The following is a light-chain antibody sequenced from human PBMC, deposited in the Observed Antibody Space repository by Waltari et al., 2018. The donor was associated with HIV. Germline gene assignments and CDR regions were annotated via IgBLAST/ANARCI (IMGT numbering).Light chain of an antibody. V-gene: IGKV3-20*01. J-gene: IGKJ1*01. CDR3: QQYGTTPRT. Sequence: VLTQSPGTLPLSPGERVALSCRASQSVGSSDVAWYQQKRGQTPRLLMYGGSNRATGIPDRFSGSGSETDFTLTISRLEPEDCAVYYCQQYGTTPRTFGQGTQLEIK. CDR1: QSVGSSD. CDR2: GGS.